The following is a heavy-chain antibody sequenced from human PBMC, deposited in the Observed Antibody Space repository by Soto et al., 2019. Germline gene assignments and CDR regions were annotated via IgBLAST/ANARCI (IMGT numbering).Heavy chain of an antibody. J-gene: IGHJ5*02. CDR1: GFTFSSYA. CDR3: AKDLERQQNWFDP. Sequence: EVQLLESGGGLVQPGGSLRLSCAASGFTFSSYAMSWVRQAPRKGLEWVSAISGSGGSTYYADSVKGRFTISRDNSKNTLYLQMNSLRAEDMAVYYCAKDLERQQNWFDPWGQGTLVTVSS. D-gene: IGHD1-1*01. CDR2: ISGSGGST. V-gene: IGHV3-23*01.